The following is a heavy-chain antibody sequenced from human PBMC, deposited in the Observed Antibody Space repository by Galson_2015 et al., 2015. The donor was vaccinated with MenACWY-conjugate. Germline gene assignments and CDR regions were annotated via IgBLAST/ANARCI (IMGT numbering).Heavy chain of an antibody. J-gene: IGHJ5*02. CDR3: ARESGDSSGHPSS. D-gene: IGHD3-22*01. Sequence: SLRLSCAASGFSVSSKYMSWVRQAPGKGLEWVSIIYRVGKTFYADSVQGRFIISRDNSKNTLYLQMNSLTAEDTAVYYCARESGDSSGHPSSWGQGTLVTVSS. CDR2: IYRVGKT. CDR1: GFSVSSKY. V-gene: IGHV3-53*01.